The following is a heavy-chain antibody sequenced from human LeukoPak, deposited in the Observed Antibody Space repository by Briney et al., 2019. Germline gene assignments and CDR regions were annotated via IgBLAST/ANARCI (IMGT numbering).Heavy chain of an antibody. CDR2: IIPIFGTA. J-gene: IGHJ3*02. V-gene: IGHV1-69*05. CDR1: GGTFSSYA. Sequence: ASVKVSCKASGGTFSSYAISWVRQAPGQGLEWMRGIIPIFGTANYAQKFQGRVTITTDESTSTAYMELSSLRSEDTAVYYCARGYGDYVNDAFDIWGQGTMVTVSS. D-gene: IGHD4-17*01. CDR3: ARGYGDYVNDAFDI.